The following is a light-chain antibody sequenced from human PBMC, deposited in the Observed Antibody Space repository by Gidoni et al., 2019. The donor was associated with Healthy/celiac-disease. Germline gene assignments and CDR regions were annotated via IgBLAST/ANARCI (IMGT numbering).Light chain of an antibody. CDR3: QKYNSAPLT. CDR2: AAS. CDR1: QGISNY. Sequence: DIQMTQSPSSLSASVGDRVTITCRARQGISNYLAWYQQKPGKVPKLLIYAASTLQSGVPSRFSGSGSGTDFTLTISRLQPEDVATYYCQKYNSAPLTFGQGTKVEIK. V-gene: IGKV1-27*01. J-gene: IGKJ1*01.